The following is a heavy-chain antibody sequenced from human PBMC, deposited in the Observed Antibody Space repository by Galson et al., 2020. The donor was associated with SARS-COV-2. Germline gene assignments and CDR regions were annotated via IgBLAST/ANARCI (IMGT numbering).Heavy chain of an antibody. Sequence: SETLSLTCSVSGDSISSSGYYWGWIRQPPGKGLEWIVNIHYSGFWISDDHPSLRSRVTISVDTSKNQFSLKLSSVTASDTALYYCARLQSCYGLGVTGWGQGTLVTVSS. V-gene: IGHV4-39*01. J-gene: IGHJ4*02. CDR2: IHYSGFWIS. CDR1: GDSISSSGYY. CDR3: ARLQSCYGLGVTG. D-gene: IGHD3-10*01.